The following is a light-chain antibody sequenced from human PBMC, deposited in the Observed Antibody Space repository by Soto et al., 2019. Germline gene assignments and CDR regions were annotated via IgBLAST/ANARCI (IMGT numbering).Light chain of an antibody. Sequence: EIVMTQSPATLSVSPGERATLSCRASQSVSSYLAWYQQKPGQAPRLLIYDASNRATGIPARFSGSGSGTQFTLTISSLQSEDFAVYYCQQYNNWPPAWTFGQGTKVDIK. J-gene: IGKJ1*01. CDR1: QSVSSY. V-gene: IGKV3D-15*01. CDR2: DAS. CDR3: QQYNNWPPAWT.